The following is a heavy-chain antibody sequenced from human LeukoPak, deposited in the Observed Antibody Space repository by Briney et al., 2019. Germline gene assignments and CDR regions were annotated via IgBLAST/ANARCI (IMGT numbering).Heavy chain of an antibody. CDR3: ARSSRRYDFWSGYYIGYWSDP. CDR2: IYLSGST. CDR1: GGSISSGGYY. J-gene: IGHJ5*02. V-gene: IGHV4-31*03. Sequence: SETLSLTCTVSGGSISSGGYYWSWIRQHPGKGLEWIGYIYLSGSTYHNPSHKSRGAISVDTSKNQFSLKLSSVTAADTAVYYCARSSRRYDFWSGYYIGYWSDPWGQGTLVTVSS. D-gene: IGHD3-3*01.